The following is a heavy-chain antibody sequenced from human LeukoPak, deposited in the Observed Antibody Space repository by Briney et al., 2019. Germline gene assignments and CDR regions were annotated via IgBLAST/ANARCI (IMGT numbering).Heavy chain of an antibody. J-gene: IGHJ4*02. CDR2: TRYDGTAM. V-gene: IGHV3-30*02. CDR1: GFTFSSYG. Sequence: GGSLRLSCAASGFTFSSYGMHWVRQAPGKGLEWVAFTRYDGTAMYYAGSVKGRFTISRDNSKNTLYLQMNSLRAEDTPVYYCAKDRASIDYWGQGTLVTVSS. CDR3: AKDRASIDY.